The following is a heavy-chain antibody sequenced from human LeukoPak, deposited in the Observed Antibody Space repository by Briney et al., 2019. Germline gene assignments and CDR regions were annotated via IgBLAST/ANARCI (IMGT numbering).Heavy chain of an antibody. J-gene: IGHJ4*02. CDR2: LIENGATT. Sequence: GGSLGLSCAASGFTFSSHAMSWIRRDPVKGLEWVSGLIENGATTYYADSVKGRFTISRDNSRNTMYLQMNSLGVEDTAVYYCVKDYQVGNSPAFGDYWGQGTLVTISS. CDR3: VKDYQVGNSPAFGDY. D-gene: IGHD1-26*01. V-gene: IGHV3-23*01. CDR1: GFTFSSHA.